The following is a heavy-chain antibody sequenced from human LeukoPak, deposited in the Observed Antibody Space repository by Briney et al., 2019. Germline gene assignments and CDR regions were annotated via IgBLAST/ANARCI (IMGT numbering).Heavy chain of an antibody. Sequence: SGTLSLTCAVYGGSFTGYYWSWIRQPPGKGLEWIGEINHSGSTNYNPSLKSRVTISADTSKNQFSLKLSSVTAADTAVYYCARDGHDYGGNGYWYFDLWGRGTLVTVSS. V-gene: IGHV4-34*01. CDR2: INHSGST. J-gene: IGHJ2*01. D-gene: IGHD4-23*01. CDR1: GGSFTGYY. CDR3: ARDGHDYGGNGYWYFDL.